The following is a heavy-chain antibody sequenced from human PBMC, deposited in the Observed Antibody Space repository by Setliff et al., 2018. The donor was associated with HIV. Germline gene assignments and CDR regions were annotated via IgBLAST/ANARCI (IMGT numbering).Heavy chain of an antibody. J-gene: IGHJ4*02. D-gene: IGHD4-17*01. Sequence: ASVKVSCKPSGYTFTAYGLSWVRQAPGQGLEWMGWISTYSDETSYAQKLQGRVTMTTDTSTSTAYMELRSLRSDDTAVYYCARDMTTPFDYWGQGTLVTVSS. CDR3: ARDMTTPFDY. CDR1: GYTFTAYG. V-gene: IGHV1-18*01. CDR2: ISTYSDET.